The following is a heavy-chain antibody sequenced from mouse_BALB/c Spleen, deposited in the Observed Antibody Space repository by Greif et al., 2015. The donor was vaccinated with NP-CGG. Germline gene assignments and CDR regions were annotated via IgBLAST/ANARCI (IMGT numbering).Heavy chain of an antibody. CDR1: GYTFTSYW. CDR2: INPSNGRS. CDR3: AIYDGYYYYAMDY. V-gene: IGHV1S81*02. J-gene: IGHJ4*01. D-gene: IGHD2-3*01. Sequence: QVQLKESGAELVKPGASAKLSCKASGYTFTSYWMHWVKQRPGQGLEWIGEINPSNGRSNYNEKFKSKATLTVDKSSSTAYMQLSSLTSEDSAVYYCAIYDGYYYYAMDYWGQGTSVTVSS.